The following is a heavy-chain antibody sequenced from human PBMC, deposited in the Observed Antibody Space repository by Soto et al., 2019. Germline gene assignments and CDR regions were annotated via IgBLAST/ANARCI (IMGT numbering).Heavy chain of an antibody. CDR2: IDYSGST. V-gene: IGHV4-39*02. CDR1: GGTIRSSNYY. Sequence: SETLSLTCTVSGGTIRSSNYYWAWIRQPPGKGLEWIGSIDYSGSTYYNPSLKSRVTISVDTSKNHFSLKLGSVTAADTALYYCSRRAPEGFDPWGQGTLVTVPQ. J-gene: IGHJ5*02. CDR3: SRRAPEGFDP.